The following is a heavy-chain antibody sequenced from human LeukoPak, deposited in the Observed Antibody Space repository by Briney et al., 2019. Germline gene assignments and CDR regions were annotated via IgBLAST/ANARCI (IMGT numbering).Heavy chain of an antibody. V-gene: IGHV3-48*04. J-gene: IGHJ4*02. CDR2: IHLSGTPT. CDR3: ARGGYYDSSGYPLDY. CDR1: GFDFSIYR. D-gene: IGHD3-22*01. Sequence: PGGSLRLSCAASGFDFSIYRMNWVRQAPGKGLEWVSYIHLSGTPTHYAEVVKGRFSISRDNAKNSLYLQMDNLRAEDTAVYYCARGGYYDSSGYPLDYWGRGTLVTVSS.